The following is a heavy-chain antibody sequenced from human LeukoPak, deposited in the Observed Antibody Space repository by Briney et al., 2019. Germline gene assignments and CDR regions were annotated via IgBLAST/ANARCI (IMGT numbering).Heavy chain of an antibody. CDR1: GYSFSNYG. CDR3: ARDMASEWLRPLPFDY. CDR2: ISGYNGNT. D-gene: IGHD5-12*01. Sequence: GASVKVSCKTSGYSFSNYGVSWVRQAPGQGLEWMGWISGYNGNTNYAQKLRDRVTMTTDIPTSTAYMELKNLRSDDTAVYYCARDMASEWLRPLPFDYWGQGTLVTVSS. V-gene: IGHV1-18*01. J-gene: IGHJ4*02.